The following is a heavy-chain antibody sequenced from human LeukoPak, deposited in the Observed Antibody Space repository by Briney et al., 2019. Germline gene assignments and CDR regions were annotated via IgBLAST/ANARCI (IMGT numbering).Heavy chain of an antibody. Sequence: GGSLRLSCAGSGFTFSSYWTSWVRQAPGKGLEWVANIKQDGSEKYYVDSVKGRFTISRDNAKNSLYLQMNSLRAEDTAVYYCARSRVSRGDAFDIWGQGTMVTVSS. CDR3: ARSRVSRGDAFDI. D-gene: IGHD3-10*01. CDR2: IKQDGSEK. J-gene: IGHJ3*02. V-gene: IGHV3-7*01. CDR1: GFTFSSYW.